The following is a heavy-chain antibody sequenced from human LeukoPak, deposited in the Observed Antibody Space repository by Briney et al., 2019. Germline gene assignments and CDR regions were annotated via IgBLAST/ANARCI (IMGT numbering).Heavy chain of an antibody. J-gene: IGHJ3*02. CDR2: SDSEESDT. Sequence: GASVKVSCKVSGYTLTELAIFWVRQAPGKGLEWMGRSDSEESDTLSAQNFQGRFTMTEDTSTDTAYVELSSLRSEDTAVYYCAGPAGVLDALDIWGQGTMVTVSS. D-gene: IGHD6-19*01. CDR3: AGPAGVLDALDI. CDR1: GYTLTELA. V-gene: IGHV1-24*01.